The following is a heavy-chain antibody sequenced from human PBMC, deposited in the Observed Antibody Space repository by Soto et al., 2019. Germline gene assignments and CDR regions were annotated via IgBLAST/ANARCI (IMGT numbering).Heavy chain of an antibody. J-gene: IGHJ6*02. Sequence: SVKVSCKASGGTFSSYAISWVRQAPGQGLEWMGGIIPIFGTANYAQKFQGRATITADESTSTAYMELSSLRSEDTAVYYCARDNAYCGGDCYPSYYYYGMDVWGQGTTVTVSS. V-gene: IGHV1-69*13. CDR3: ARDNAYCGGDCYPSYYYYGMDV. CDR1: GGTFSSYA. D-gene: IGHD2-21*02. CDR2: IIPIFGTA.